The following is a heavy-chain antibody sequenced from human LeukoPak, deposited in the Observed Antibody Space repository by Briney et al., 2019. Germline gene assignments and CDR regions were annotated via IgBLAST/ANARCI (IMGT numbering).Heavy chain of an antibody. CDR3: ARDPLGTRPGFDY. D-gene: IGHD1-1*01. CDR1: GFTFSSYA. Sequence: GALRLSCSASGFTFSSYAIHWGRQAPGKGLGWVAVISYDGSNKYYADSVKGRFTISRDNSKNTLYLQMNSLRAEDTAVYYCARDPLGTRPGFDYWGQGTLVTVSS. J-gene: IGHJ4*02. CDR2: ISYDGSNK. V-gene: IGHV3-30*01.